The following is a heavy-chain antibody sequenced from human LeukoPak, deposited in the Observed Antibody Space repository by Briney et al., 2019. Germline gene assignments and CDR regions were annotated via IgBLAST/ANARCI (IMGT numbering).Heavy chain of an antibody. J-gene: IGHJ5*02. CDR2: INPNSGGT. CDR1: GYTFTGYY. V-gene: IGHV1-2*02. D-gene: IGHD3-10*01. CDR3: ARGIYSGIYGRLDP. Sequence: ASVKVSCTASGYTFTGYYMHWVRQAPGQGLEWMGWINPNSGGTNYAQKFQGRVTMTRDTSISTAYMDLSSLRSDDTAVYYCARGIYSGIYGRLDPWGQGALVTVSS.